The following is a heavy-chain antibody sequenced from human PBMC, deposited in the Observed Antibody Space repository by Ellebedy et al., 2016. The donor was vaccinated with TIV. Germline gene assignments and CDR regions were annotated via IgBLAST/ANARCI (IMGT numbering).Heavy chain of an antibody. V-gene: IGHV3-33*08. J-gene: IGHJ4*02. Sequence: GESLKISCAASGFTLSDTWMNWVRQAPGQGLEWVAVIWYDGFNKDYADSVKGRFTISRDNSKSTLDLEMKSLRVEDTAVYYCAREQSPYYEILTGSFDYWGQGALVTVSS. CDR1: GFTLSDTW. D-gene: IGHD3-9*01. CDR3: AREQSPYYEILTGSFDY. CDR2: IWYDGFNK.